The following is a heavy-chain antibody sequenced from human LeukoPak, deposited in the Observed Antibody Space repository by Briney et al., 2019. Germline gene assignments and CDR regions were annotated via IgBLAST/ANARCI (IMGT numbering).Heavy chain of an antibody. CDR3: ARRGTSSSWAHFDY. D-gene: IGHD6-13*01. CDR1: GFTFSSIW. J-gene: IGHJ4*02. CDR2: IKQDGSEK. V-gene: IGHV3-7*05. Sequence: GGSLRLSCATSGFTFSSIWMTWVRQAPGKGLEWVANIKQDGSEKYYVDSVKGRFTISRDNAKNSLYLQMNSLEAEDTAVYYCARRGTSSSWAHFDYWGQGTLVTVSS.